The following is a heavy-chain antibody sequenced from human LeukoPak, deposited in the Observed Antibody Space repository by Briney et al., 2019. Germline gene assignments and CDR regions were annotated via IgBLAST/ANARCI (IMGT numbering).Heavy chain of an antibody. CDR1: GDSISGYY. J-gene: IGHJ4*02. Sequence: PSETLSLTCTVSGDSISGYYWTWIRQPPGKGLEWIGYIYYSGSTNYNPSLKSRLTISVDTSKNQFSLKLSSVTAADTAVYYCARLYCGGDCYSGSFDYWGQGTLVTVSS. CDR3: ARLYCGGDCYSGSFDY. V-gene: IGHV4-59*08. CDR2: IYYSGST. D-gene: IGHD2-21*02.